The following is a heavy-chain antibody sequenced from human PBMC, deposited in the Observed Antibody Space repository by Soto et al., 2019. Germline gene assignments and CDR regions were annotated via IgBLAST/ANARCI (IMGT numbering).Heavy chain of an antibody. Sequence: QVQLVESGGGVVRPGRSLRLSCAASGFTFSSYGMHWVRQAPGKGLEWVAVIWYDGSNKYYADSVKGRFTISRDNSKNTLYLQMNSLRAEDTAVYYCAREPYYYGSGSYNDLDYWGQGTLVTVSS. CDR3: AREPYYYGSGSYNDLDY. V-gene: IGHV3-33*01. D-gene: IGHD3-10*01. CDR2: IWYDGSNK. J-gene: IGHJ4*02. CDR1: GFTFSSYG.